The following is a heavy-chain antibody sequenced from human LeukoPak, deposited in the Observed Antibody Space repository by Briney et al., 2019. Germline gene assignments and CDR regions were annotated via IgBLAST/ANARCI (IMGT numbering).Heavy chain of an antibody. CDR1: GFTFSSYS. D-gene: IGHD5-24*01. CDR3: AKKMDDAFDI. V-gene: IGHV3-21*01. Sequence: KSGGSLRLSCAASGFTFSSYSMNWVRQAPGKGLEWVSFISSSSAYISYTDSVKGRFTISRDNAKNSLYLQMNNLRAEDTSVHYCAKKMDDAFDIWGQGTMVTVSS. J-gene: IGHJ3*02. CDR2: ISSSSAYI.